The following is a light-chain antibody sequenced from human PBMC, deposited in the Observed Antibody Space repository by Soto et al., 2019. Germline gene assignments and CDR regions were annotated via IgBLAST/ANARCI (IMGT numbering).Light chain of an antibody. Sequence: EIVMTQSPATLSVSPGERATLSCRASQSVSSNLVWYQQKPGQAPRLLIYGASARAAGIPARFSGSGSGTDFSLTISSLQSEDFAVYYCQQYNNWPRTFGQGTKVDNK. CDR3: QQYNNWPRT. CDR2: GAS. V-gene: IGKV3-15*01. CDR1: QSVSSN. J-gene: IGKJ1*01.